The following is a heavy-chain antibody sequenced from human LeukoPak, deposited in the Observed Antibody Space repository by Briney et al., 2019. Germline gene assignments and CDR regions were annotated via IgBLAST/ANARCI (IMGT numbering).Heavy chain of an antibody. V-gene: IGHV4-31*03. CDR1: GGSISSGGYY. CDR2: IYYSGST. J-gene: IGHJ3*02. CDR3: AREAREWLQLSYVFDI. Sequence: SETLSLTCTVSGGSISSGGYYWSWIRQHPGKGLEWIGYIYYSGSTYYNPSLKSRVTISVDTSKNQFSLKLSSVTAADTAVYYCAREAREWLQLSYVFDIWGQGTMVTVSS. D-gene: IGHD5-24*01.